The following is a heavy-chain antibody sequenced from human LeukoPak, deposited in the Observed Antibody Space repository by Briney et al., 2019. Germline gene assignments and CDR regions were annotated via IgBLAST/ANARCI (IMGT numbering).Heavy chain of an antibody. Sequence: PGGSLRLSCAASRYTFSEYEMKWVRQAPGKGLEWASYISSSGSTIYYADSVKGRFTISRDNAKNSLYLQINSLRAEDTAVYYCARLRGGYRLYWGQGTLVTVSS. CDR1: RYTFSEYE. D-gene: IGHD5-24*01. V-gene: IGHV3-48*03. CDR2: ISSSGSTI. CDR3: ARLRGGYRLY. J-gene: IGHJ4*02.